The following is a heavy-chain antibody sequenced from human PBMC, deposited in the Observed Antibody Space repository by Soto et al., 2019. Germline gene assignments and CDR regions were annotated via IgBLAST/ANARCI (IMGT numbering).Heavy chain of an antibody. CDR2: VYDSGST. Sequence: TLPLTSTVSGTPIRGSYSYFGLRRQPPGGALEGIGSVYDSGSTYYNPSLRSRVTIAVDTSRNVFSLMLTTVTAADTAEYFCVTRNVADNGTSDLWGQGILVTVSS. V-gene: IGHV4-39*02. CDR1: GTPIRGSYSY. J-gene: IGHJ4*02. D-gene: IGHD2-8*01. CDR3: VTRNVADNGTSDL.